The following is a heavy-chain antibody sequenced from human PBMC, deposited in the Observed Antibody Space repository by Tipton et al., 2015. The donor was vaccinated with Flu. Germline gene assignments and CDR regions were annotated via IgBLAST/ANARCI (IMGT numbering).Heavy chain of an antibody. V-gene: IGHV1-2*02. Sequence: QLVQSGAEVKKPGASVKVSCKASGYRFIDYYVNWVRQAPGQGLEWMGWINPNSGGTSSNGAKYAPKFQGRVTMTKDTSTGTAYMELRSLTSDDTAIYYCAREVVGSPSDGYFDLWGRGTVVIVSS. D-gene: IGHD3-22*01. CDR1: GYRFIDYY. CDR2: INPNSGGT. J-gene: IGHJ2*01. CDR3: AREVVGSPSDGYFDL.